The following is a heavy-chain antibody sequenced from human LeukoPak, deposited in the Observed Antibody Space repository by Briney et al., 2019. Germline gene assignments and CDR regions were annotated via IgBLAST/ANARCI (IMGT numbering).Heavy chain of an antibody. CDR3: ARDLDDMYAFDI. J-gene: IGHJ3*02. D-gene: IGHD3-9*01. Sequence: SETLSLTCTLSDASISTSTYYWGWIRQPPGKGLEWIGYIYYSGSTNYNPSPKSRVTISVDTSKNQFSLKLSSVTAADTAVYYCARDLDDMYAFDIWGQGTMVTVSS. CDR2: IYYSGST. CDR1: DASISTSTYY. V-gene: IGHV4-61*01.